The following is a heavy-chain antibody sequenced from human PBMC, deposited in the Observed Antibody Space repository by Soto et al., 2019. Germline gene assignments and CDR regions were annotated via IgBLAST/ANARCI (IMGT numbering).Heavy chain of an antibody. CDR1: GGSFSGYY. V-gene: IGHV4-34*01. J-gene: IGHJ4*02. CDR3: ARGWFGDSTSFAY. Sequence: QVQLQQWGAGLLKPSETLSLTCAVYGGSFSGYYWSWIRQPPGKGLEWIGEINHSGSTNYNPSLKSRVTISVDTSKNQFSLKLSSVTAADTAVYYCARGWFGDSTSFAYWGQGTLVDVSS. D-gene: IGHD3-10*01. CDR2: INHSGST.